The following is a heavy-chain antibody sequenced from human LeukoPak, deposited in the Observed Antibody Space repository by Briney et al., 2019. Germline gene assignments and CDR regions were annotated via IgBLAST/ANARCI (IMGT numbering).Heavy chain of an antibody. CDR1: GGSISSSSYY. CDR3: ARGVAAAAPLPY. Sequence: SETLSLTCTVSGGSISSSSYYWGWIRQPPGKGLEWIGSIYYSGSTYYNPSLKSRVTISVDTSKNQFSLKLSSVTAADTAVYYCARGVAAAAPLPYWGQGTLVTVSS. D-gene: IGHD6-13*01. J-gene: IGHJ4*02. V-gene: IGHV4-39*07. CDR2: IYYSGST.